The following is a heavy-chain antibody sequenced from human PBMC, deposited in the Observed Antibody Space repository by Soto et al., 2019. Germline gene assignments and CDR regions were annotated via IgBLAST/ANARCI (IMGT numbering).Heavy chain of an antibody. J-gene: IGHJ4*03. V-gene: IGHV4-34*01. CDR3: AARAYDTNGYYRFQT. CDR2: INHSGRV. CDR1: GGYFSGHS. Sequence: PSEPLSLPCAVYGGYFSGHSWTWIRQSPGKGLEWIGYINHSGRVNCSPSRKSRVTIALDTAKKQCSPTLSAVTAAATAMYYCAARAYDTNGYYRFQTWGQGTLCTVAS. D-gene: IGHD3-22*01.